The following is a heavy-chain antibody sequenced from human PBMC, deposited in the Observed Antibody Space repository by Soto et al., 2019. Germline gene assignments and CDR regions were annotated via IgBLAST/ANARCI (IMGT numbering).Heavy chain of an antibody. CDR1: NCTFNNTY. CDR3: STDYYDSSDYYYACDS. D-gene: IGHD3-22*01. Sequence: GGSLRLSCAASNCTFNNTYMNWVRQAPGRGLEWVGRIKSKIDGGTRDYAAPVKGRFTISRDDSKGTLYLQMNSLKIEDTAVYYCSTDYYDSSDYYYACDSWGQGTLVTVSS. J-gene: IGHJ4*02. V-gene: IGHV3-15*07. CDR2: IKSKIDGGTR.